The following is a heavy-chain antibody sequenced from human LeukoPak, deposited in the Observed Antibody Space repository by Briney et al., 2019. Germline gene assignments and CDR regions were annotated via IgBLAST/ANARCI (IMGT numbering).Heavy chain of an antibody. V-gene: IGHV4-30-2*01. J-gene: IGHJ4*02. D-gene: IGHD3-10*01. CDR3: ARVLDYYGSGTYSFDY. CDR1: GFTFSSYG. CDR2: IYHSGST. Sequence: LRLSCAASGFTFSSYGMHWIRQPPGKGLEWIGYIYHSGSTYYNPSLKSRVTISVDRSKNQFSLKLSSVTAADTAVYYCARVLDYYGSGTYSFDYWGQGTLVTVSS.